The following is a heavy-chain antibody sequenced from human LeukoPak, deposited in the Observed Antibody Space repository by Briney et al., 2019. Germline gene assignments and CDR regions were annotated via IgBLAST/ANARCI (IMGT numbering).Heavy chain of an antibody. Sequence: SETLSLTCTVSGGPISSSSYYWGWIRQPPGKGLEWIGSIYYSGSTYYNPSLKSRVTISVDTSKNQFSLKLSSVTAADTAVYYCACSTAMGFDYWGQGTLVTVSS. D-gene: IGHD5-18*01. CDR1: GGPISSSSYY. CDR3: ACSTAMGFDY. CDR2: IYYSGST. J-gene: IGHJ4*02. V-gene: IGHV4-39*07.